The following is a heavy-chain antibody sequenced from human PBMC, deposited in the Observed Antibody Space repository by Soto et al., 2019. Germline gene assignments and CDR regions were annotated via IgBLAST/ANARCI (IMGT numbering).Heavy chain of an antibody. D-gene: IGHD1-26*01. CDR2: INHSGST. CDR1: GGSFSGYY. J-gene: IGHJ6*02. CDR3: ARLIVGATRGYYYYYYYGMDV. V-gene: IGHV4-34*01. Sequence: ETLSLTCAVYGGSFSGYYWSWIRQPPGKGLEWIGEINHSGSTNYNPSLKSRVTISVDTSKNQFSLKLSSVTAADTAVYYCARLIVGATRGYYYYYYYGMDVWGQGTTVTSP.